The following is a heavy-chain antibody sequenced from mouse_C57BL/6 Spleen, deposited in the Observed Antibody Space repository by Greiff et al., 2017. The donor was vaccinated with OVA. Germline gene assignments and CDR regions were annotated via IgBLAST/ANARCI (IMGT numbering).Heavy chain of an antibody. Sequence: VQLQQSGAELVRPGASVTLSCKASGYTFTDYEMHWVKQTPVHGLEWIGAIDPETGGTAYNQKFKGKAILTADKSSSTAYMELRSLTSEDSAVYYCTRSKLPRDYWGQGTSVTVAS. CDR3: TRSKLPRDY. D-gene: IGHD1-1*01. CDR1: GYTFTDYE. V-gene: IGHV1-15*01. CDR2: IDPETGGT. J-gene: IGHJ4*01.